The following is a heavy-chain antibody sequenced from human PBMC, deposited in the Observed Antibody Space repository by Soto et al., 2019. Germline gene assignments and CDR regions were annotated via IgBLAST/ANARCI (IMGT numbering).Heavy chain of an antibody. D-gene: IGHD2-21*02. CDR2: ISAYNGNT. Sequence: ASVKVSCKASGYTFTSYGISWVRQAPGQGPEWMGWISAYNGNTNYAQKLQGRVTMTTDTSTSTAYMELRSLRSDDTAVYYCARVMVVVVTAQLHYYYGMDVWGQGTTVTVSS. CDR3: ARVMVVVVTAQLHYYYGMDV. V-gene: IGHV1-18*04. CDR1: GYTFTSYG. J-gene: IGHJ6*02.